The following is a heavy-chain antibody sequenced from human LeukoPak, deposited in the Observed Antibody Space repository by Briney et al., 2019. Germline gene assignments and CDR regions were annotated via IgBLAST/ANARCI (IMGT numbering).Heavy chain of an antibody. CDR1: GGSISSYY. Sequence: SETLSLTCTVSGGSISSYYWSWIRQPAGKGLEWIGRIYTSGSTNYNPSLKSRVTMSVDTSKNQFSLKLSPVTAADTAVYYCARDPAHYDILTGYYYYYGMDVWGQGTTVTVSS. V-gene: IGHV4-4*07. CDR3: ARDPAHYDILTGYYYYYGMDV. J-gene: IGHJ6*02. CDR2: IYTSGST. D-gene: IGHD3-9*01.